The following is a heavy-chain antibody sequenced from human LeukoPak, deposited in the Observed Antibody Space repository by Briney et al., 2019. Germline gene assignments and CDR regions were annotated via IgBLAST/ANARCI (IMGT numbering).Heavy chain of an antibody. CDR1: GGSINSHH. CDR3: ARDGDSGGWFDS. CDR2: IYYSGST. D-gene: IGHD6-25*01. Sequence: SETLSLTCTVSGGSINSHHWSWIRQPPGKGLECIGYIYYSGSTKYNPSLNSRATISLDTSKNQFFLKLTSVTAADTAVYYCARDGDSGGWFDSWGQGALVTASS. V-gene: IGHV4-59*11. J-gene: IGHJ5*01.